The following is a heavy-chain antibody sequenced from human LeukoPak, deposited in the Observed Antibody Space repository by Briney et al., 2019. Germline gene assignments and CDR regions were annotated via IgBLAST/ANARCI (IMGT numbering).Heavy chain of an antibody. Sequence: PGGSLRLSCAASGFTFSTYTMNWVRQAPGKGLEWVASIGSGGRHIHYADSVKGRFTISRDNAKNSLYLQMNSLRAEDTAVYYCARSGYTYGFDYWGQGALVTVSS. CDR2: IGSGGRHI. D-gene: IGHD5-18*01. V-gene: IGHV3-21*01. CDR1: GFTFSTYT. J-gene: IGHJ4*02. CDR3: ARSGYTYGFDY.